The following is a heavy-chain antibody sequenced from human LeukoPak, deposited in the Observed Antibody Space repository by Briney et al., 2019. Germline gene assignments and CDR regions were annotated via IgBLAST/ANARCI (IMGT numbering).Heavy chain of an antibody. CDR2: ISGSGAHT. D-gene: IGHD3-3*01. CDR3: AKPRDSRFLEWLRD. J-gene: IGHJ4*02. CDR1: GVTFSDYA. V-gene: IGHV3-23*01. Sequence: GGSLRLSCAASGVTFSDYAMSWVRQAPGKGLEWVSSISGSGAHTYYPHPVKGRFTISKDNSKNTLYLQLTSLRPEDTAVYYCAKPRDSRFLEWLRDWGQGTLVTVPS.